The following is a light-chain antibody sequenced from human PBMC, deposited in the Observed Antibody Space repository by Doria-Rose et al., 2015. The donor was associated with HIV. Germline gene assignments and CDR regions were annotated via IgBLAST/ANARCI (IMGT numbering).Light chain of an antibody. V-gene: IGKV1-5*03. CDR2: KAS. Sequence: DIQVTQSPSTLSASVGDRVTITCRASQSISNWLAWYQQRPGKPPRLLIYKASSLESGVPSRFSGSGSGTEFTLTISSLQADDVATYYCQQYNAYPYTFGQGTKLAIK. J-gene: IGKJ2*01. CDR3: QQYNAYPYT. CDR1: QSISNW.